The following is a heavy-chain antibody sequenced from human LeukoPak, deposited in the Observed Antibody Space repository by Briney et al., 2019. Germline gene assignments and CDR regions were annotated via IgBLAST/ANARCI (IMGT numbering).Heavy chain of an antibody. CDR1: GGTFSSYA. V-gene: IGHV1-69*13. Sequence: ASVNVSCKASGGTFSSYAISWVRQAPGQGLEWMGGIIPIFGTANYAQKFQGRVTITADESTSTAYMELSSLRSEDTAVYYCARTQSRFLEWLPTPGRYYGMDVWGQGTTVTVSS. CDR3: ARTQSRFLEWLPTPGRYYGMDV. CDR2: IIPIFGTA. J-gene: IGHJ6*02. D-gene: IGHD3-3*01.